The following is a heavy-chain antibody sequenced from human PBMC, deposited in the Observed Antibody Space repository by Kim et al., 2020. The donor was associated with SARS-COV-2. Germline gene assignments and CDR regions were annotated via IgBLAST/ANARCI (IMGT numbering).Heavy chain of an antibody. Sequence: YCSCPVKGRFNISRDKSMNTLYLQMDSLRAEDTAVYYCASGVKTTMTPLDYWGQGTLVSVSS. D-gene: IGHD4-17*01. J-gene: IGHJ4*02. V-gene: IGHV3-30*07. CDR3: ASGVKTTMTPLDY.